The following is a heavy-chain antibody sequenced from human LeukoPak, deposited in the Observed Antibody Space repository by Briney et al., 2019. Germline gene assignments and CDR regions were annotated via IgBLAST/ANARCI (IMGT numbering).Heavy chain of an antibody. CDR2: ISFSGSTI. J-gene: IGHJ4*02. CDR1: GFTFSSYS. CDR3: ARAPFDY. V-gene: IGHV3-48*01. Sequence: GGPLRLSCAASGFTFSSYSMNWVRQAPGKGLEWVSYISFSGSTIYYADSVKGRFIISRDSAKNSLYLQMNSLRAEDTAVYYCARAPFDYWGQGTLVTVSS.